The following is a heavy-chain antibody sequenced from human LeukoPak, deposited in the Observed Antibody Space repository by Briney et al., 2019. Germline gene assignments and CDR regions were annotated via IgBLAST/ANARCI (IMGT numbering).Heavy chain of an antibody. CDR2: IYYSGST. V-gene: IGHV4-39*07. Sequence: SETLSLTCTVSGGSISSSSYYWGWIRQPPGKGLEWIGSIYYSGSTYYNPSLKSRVTISVDTSKNQFSLKLRSVTAADTAVYYCARVGLIGRKAEKHYYDSSGYQCWFDPWGQGTLVTVSS. CDR1: GGSISSSSYY. CDR3: ARVGLIGRKAEKHYYDSSGYQCWFDP. D-gene: IGHD3-22*01. J-gene: IGHJ5*02.